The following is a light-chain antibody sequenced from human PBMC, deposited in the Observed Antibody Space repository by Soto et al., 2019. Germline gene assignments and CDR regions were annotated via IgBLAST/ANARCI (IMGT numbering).Light chain of an antibody. CDR3: QQYTNTNNPWM. CDR1: QSLLHSSDNRNY. Sequence: EIVMAQFPETLAVSVGERATIKCRSSQSLLHSSDNRNYLNWYQQKPGQPPKRHIYWASTRQSGVPDPMPLNLDASTLQSGVASRFSGSGSGTEFTLIISGLQPDDSATYYCQQYTNTNNPWMFGQGTKVDIK. J-gene: IGKJ1*01. CDR2: WAS. V-gene: IGKV4-1*01.